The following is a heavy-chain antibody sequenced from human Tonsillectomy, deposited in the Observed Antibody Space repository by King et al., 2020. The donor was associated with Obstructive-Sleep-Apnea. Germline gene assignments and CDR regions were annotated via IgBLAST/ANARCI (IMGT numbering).Heavy chain of an antibody. J-gene: IGHJ6*02. CDR2: ISSSSYI. CDR3: ARGEGVITASYYYGMDV. Sequence: VQLVESGGGLVKPGGSLRLSCAASGFIFSSYSMNWVRQAPGKGLEWVSSISSSSYIYYADSVKGRFTISRDNAKNSLYLQMNSLRAEDTAVYYCARGEGVITASYYYGMDVWGQGTTVTVSS. CDR1: GFIFSSYS. D-gene: IGHD3-22*01. V-gene: IGHV3-21*01.